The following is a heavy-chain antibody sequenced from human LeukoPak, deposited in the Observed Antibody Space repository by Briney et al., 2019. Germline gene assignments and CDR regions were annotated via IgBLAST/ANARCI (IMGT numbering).Heavy chain of an antibody. J-gene: IGHJ4*02. CDR1: GFTFSNYA. D-gene: IGHD4-17*01. V-gene: IGHV3-23*01. CDR3: AKADYGDFAFDY. Sequence: GGSLRLSCEASGFTFSNYAMSWVRQAPGMGLEWVAAITRSGGDTYYADSVKGRFTIFRDNSKNTLSLQMNSLRAEDKADYYCAKADYGDFAFDYWGQGTLVTVSS. CDR2: ITRSGGDT.